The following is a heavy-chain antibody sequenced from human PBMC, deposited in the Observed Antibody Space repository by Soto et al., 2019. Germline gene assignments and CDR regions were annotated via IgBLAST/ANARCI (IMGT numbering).Heavy chain of an antibody. D-gene: IGHD3-3*01. V-gene: IGHV3-13*01. CDR1: GFTFSSYD. Sequence: GGSLRLSCAASGFTFSSYDMHWVRQATGKGLEWVSAIGTAGDTYYPGSVKGRFTISRENAKNSLYLQMNSLRAEDTAVYYCARDRSGSRNSITIFGVAKRKTSPGGMDVWGQGTTVTVSS. J-gene: IGHJ6*02. CDR2: IGTAGDT. CDR3: ARDRSGSRNSITIFGVAKRKTSPGGMDV.